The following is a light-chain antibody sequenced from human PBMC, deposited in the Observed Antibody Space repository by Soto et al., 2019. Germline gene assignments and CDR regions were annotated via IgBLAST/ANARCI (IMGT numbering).Light chain of an antibody. CDR2: AAS. CDR1: QGIKND. J-gene: IGKJ4*01. CDR3: LQDYNYPLT. Sequence: AIQMTQSPSSLSASIGDRVTITFRASQGIKNDLGWYQQKPGKAPNLLIYAASTLQSGVPSRFSGSGSGTDFTLTISSLQPEDFATYYCLQDYNYPLTFGGGTKVEIK. V-gene: IGKV1-6*01.